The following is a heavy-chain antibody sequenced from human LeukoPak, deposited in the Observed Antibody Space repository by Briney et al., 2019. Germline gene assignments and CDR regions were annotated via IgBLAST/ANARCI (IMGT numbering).Heavy chain of an antibody. CDR1: GFIFSSYG. CDR2: IRYDGSNK. CDR3: AKDRTDYYDSSGYYDY. J-gene: IGHJ4*02. V-gene: IGHV3-30*02. D-gene: IGHD3-22*01. Sequence: GGSLRLSCAASGFIFSSYGMHWVRQAPGKGLEWVAFIRYDGSNKYYADSVKGRFTISRDNSKNTLYLQMNSLRAEDTAVYYCAKDRTDYYDSSGYYDYWGQGTLVTVSS.